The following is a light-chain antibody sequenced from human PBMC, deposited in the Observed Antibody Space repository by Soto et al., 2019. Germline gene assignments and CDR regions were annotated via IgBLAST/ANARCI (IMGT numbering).Light chain of an antibody. CDR1: QGINRD. CDR2: GAS. J-gene: IGKJ4*01. CDR3: QQSYSTSPLT. V-gene: IGKV1-39*01. Sequence: DIQMTQSPSSLSASVGDRVTITCRASQGINRDLTWYQQKPGKAPKLLIYGASSLQSGVPSRFGGSGAGTDFTLTISNLQPEDFATYYCQQSYSTSPLTFGGGTKVEI.